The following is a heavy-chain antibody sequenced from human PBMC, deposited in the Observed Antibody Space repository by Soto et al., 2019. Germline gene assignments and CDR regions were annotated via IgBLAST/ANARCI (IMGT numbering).Heavy chain of an antibody. Sequence: QLQLQESGPGLVKPSETLSLTCTVSGGSISSGSSYWGWIRQTPGKGLEWIASIYSSGSTYYNMSLRSRVIISVDASRNQFSLKVTSVTAADTAVYFCESRGVEGGGWRYFDLCGRGSLVTVSS. V-gene: IGHV4-39*01. CDR3: ESRGVEGGGWRYFDL. D-gene: IGHD6-19*01. CDR2: IYSSGST. J-gene: IGHJ2*01. CDR1: GGSISSGSSY.